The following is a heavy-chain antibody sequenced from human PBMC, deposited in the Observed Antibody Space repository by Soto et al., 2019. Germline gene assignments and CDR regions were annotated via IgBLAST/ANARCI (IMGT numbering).Heavy chain of an antibody. CDR1: GGSFISYA. Sequence: SVKVSCKASGGSFISYAISWVRQAPGQGLEWMGGIIPIFGTANYAQKFQGRVTITADESTSTAYMELSSLRSEDTAVYYCARVRTSMIVVVTDAFDIWGQGTMVTVSS. CDR3: ARVRTSMIVVVTDAFDI. V-gene: IGHV1-69*13. J-gene: IGHJ3*02. D-gene: IGHD3-22*01. CDR2: IIPIFGTA.